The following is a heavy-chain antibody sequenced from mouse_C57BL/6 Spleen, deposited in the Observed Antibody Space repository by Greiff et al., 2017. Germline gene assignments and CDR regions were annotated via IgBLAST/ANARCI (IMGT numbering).Heavy chain of an antibody. D-gene: IGHD3-1*01. Sequence: QVQLQQPGAELVMPGASVKLSCKASGYTFTSYWMHWVKQRPGQGLEWIGGIDPSDSYTNYNQKFKGKSTLTVDKSSSTAYMQLSSLTSEDSAVYYCARGGSYWYFDVWGTGTTVTVSS. CDR3: ARGGSYWYFDV. CDR1: GYTFTSYW. J-gene: IGHJ1*03. V-gene: IGHV1-69*01. CDR2: IDPSDSYT.